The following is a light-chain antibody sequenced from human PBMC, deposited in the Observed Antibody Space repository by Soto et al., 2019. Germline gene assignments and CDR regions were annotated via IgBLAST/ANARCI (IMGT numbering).Light chain of an antibody. CDR1: QSLVYSDGNTY. CDR3: MHATHWPLYT. J-gene: IGKJ2*01. Sequence: DVVMTQSPLSLPVTLGQPASISCRSSQSLVYSDGNTYLNWFHQRPGQSPRRLIYKVSNRDSGVPDRFSGSGSGTDFTLKISRVEAEDVGVNYCMHATHWPLYTFGQGTKLEIK. CDR2: KVS. V-gene: IGKV2-30*01.